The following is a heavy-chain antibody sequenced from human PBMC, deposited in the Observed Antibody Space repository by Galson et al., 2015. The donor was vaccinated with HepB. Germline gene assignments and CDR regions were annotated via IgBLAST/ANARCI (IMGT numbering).Heavy chain of an antibody. D-gene: IGHD6-6*01. CDR2: IWYDGSNK. CDR1: GFTFSSYG. J-gene: IGHJ4*02. CDR3: AREAPFAYFDY. Sequence: SLRLSCAASGFTFSSYGMHWVRQAPGKGLEWVAVIWYDGSNKYYADSVKGRFTISRDNSKNTLYLQMNSLRAEDTAVYYCAREAPFAYFDYWGQGTLVTVSS. V-gene: IGHV3-33*01.